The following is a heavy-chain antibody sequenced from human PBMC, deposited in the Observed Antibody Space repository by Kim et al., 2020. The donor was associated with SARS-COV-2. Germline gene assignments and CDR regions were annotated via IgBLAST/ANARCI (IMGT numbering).Heavy chain of an antibody. CDR2: INPSGGST. V-gene: IGHV1-46*01. CDR3: AAPNYYGSGSYYKTSYYYYGMDV. Sequence: ASVKVSCKASGYTFTSYYMHWVRQAPGQGLEWMGIINPSGGSTSYAQKFQGRVTMTRDTSTSTVYMELSSLRSEDTAVYYCAAPNYYGSGSYYKTSYYYYGMDVWGQGTTVTVSS. CDR1: GYTFTSYY. D-gene: IGHD3-10*01. J-gene: IGHJ6*02.